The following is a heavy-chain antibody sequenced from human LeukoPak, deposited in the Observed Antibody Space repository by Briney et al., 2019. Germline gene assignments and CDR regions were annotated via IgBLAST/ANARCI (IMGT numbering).Heavy chain of an antibody. CDR2: ISAYNGNT. V-gene: IGHV1-18*01. Sequence: ASVKVSCKASGYTFTSYGISWVRQAPGQGLEWMGWISAYNGNTNYAQKLQGRVTMTTDTSTSTAYMELRSLRSDDTAVYYCARGVRDIVVVPAATKTPLENCFAPGAQETLSTVSS. J-gene: IGHJ5*02. CDR3: ARGVRDIVVVPAATKTPLENCFAP. CDR1: GYTFTSYG. D-gene: IGHD2-2*01.